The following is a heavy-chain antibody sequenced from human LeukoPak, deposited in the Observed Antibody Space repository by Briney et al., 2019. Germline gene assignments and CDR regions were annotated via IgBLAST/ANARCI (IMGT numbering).Heavy chain of an antibody. CDR2: IYYSGTT. D-gene: IGHD5-24*01. CDR3: ASRLNYSIRRGDAFDI. V-gene: IGHV4-59*12. Sequence: SETLSLTCTVSGGSISYYYWSWIRQPPGKGLEWIAYIYYSGTTYYNPSLKSRVTMSVDTSKSQFSLKLRSVTAADTAVYYCASRLNYSIRRGDAFDIWGQGTLVTVSS. J-gene: IGHJ3*02. CDR1: GGSISYYY.